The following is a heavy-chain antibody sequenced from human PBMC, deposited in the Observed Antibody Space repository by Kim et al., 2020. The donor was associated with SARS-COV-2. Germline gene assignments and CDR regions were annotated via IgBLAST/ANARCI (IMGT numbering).Heavy chain of an antibody. Sequence: SRVTISVDTSKNQFSLKLSSVTAADTAVYYCARLPSSGKEYYYYYYGMDVWGQGTTVTVSS. CDR3: ARLPSSGKEYYYYYYGMDV. V-gene: IGHV4-59*01. J-gene: IGHJ6*02. D-gene: IGHD6-19*01.